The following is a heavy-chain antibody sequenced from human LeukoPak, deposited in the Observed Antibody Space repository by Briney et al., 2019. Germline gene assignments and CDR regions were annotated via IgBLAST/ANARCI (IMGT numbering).Heavy chain of an antibody. CDR3: ARHAVVTSISTYNWLDP. D-gene: IGHD2-21*02. J-gene: IGHJ5*02. Sequence: PSETLSLTCSVSGGSISSSDYHWGWIRQPPGKGLEWIGSIFDTGSTYYKPSLKSRVTISVDTSKNQFSLKLRSVTAADTATYYCARHAVVTSISTYNWLDPWGRGTLVTVSS. V-gene: IGHV4-39*01. CDR1: GGSISSSDYH. CDR2: IFDTGST.